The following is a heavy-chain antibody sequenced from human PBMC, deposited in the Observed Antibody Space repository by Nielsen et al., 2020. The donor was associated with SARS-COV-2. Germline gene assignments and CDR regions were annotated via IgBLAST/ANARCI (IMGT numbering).Heavy chain of an antibody. J-gene: IGHJ4*02. D-gene: IGHD4-17*01. V-gene: IGHV3-21*01. CDR2: ISSSSSYI. Sequence: GESLKISCAASGFTFSSYSMNWVRQAPGKGLEWVSSISSSSSYIYYADSVKGRFTISRDNAKNSLYLQMNSLRAEDTAVYYCARDFHGDPFDYWGQGTLVTVSS. CDR1: GFTFSSYS. CDR3: ARDFHGDPFDY.